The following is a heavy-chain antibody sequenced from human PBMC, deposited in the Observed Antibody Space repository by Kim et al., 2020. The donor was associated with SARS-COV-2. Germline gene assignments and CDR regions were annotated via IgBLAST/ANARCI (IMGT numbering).Heavy chain of an antibody. V-gene: IGHV7-4-1*02. D-gene: IGHD5-18*01. CDR3: AREKYSYGLNWFDP. CDR2: INTNTGNP. Sequence: ASVKVSCKASGYTFTSYAMNWVRQAPGQGLEWMGWINTNTGNPTYAQGFTGRFVFSWDTSVSTAYLQISSLKAEDTAVYYCAREKYSYGLNWFDPWGQGTLVTVSS. CDR1: GYTFTSYA. J-gene: IGHJ5*02.